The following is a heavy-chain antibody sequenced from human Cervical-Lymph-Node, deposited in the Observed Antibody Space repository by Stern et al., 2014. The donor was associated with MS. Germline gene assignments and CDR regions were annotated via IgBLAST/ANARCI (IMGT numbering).Heavy chain of an antibody. V-gene: IGHV1-8*01. D-gene: IGHD4-17*01. Sequence: EKLVESGAEVTKPGASVKVSCKASGYTFTNYDINWVRQAPGQGLEWMGWMSPNNGNANYAQRFQGRLTMTRDISISTAYMELSSLTSDDTAVYYCASASEVTTTVYWGQGTLVTVSS. CDR1: GYTFTNYD. J-gene: IGHJ4*02. CDR2: MSPNNGNA. CDR3: ASASEVTTTVY.